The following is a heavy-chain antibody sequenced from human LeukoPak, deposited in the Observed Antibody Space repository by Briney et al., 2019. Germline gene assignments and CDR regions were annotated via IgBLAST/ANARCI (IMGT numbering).Heavy chain of an antibody. Sequence: SQTLSLTCAISGDSVSSKSATWSWLRQSPSRGLEWPRRTYYRYRWYRDYAVSVKSRITINPDTSQNHFSLQLTSVTPEDTAVYFCARWLTTSAGFDFWGQGRMVTVCS. CDR3: ARWLTTSAGFDF. V-gene: IGHV6-1*01. CDR1: GDSVSSKSAT. J-gene: IGHJ3*01. D-gene: IGHD4-11*01. CDR2: TYYRYRWYR.